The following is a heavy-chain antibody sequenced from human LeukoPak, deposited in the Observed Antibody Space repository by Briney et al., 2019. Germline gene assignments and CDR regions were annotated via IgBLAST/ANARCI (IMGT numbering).Heavy chain of an antibody. CDR2: ISGSGGSI. J-gene: IGHJ4*02. V-gene: IGHV3-23*01. CDR3: AIEYCSGGSCYEEAFDY. CDR1: GFTFSSYA. Sequence: GGSLRLSCAASGFTFSSYAMSWVRQAPGKGLEWVSAISGSGGSIYYADSVKGRFTISRDNSKNTLYLQMNSLRAEDTAVYYCAIEYCSGGSCYEEAFDYWGQGTLVTVSS. D-gene: IGHD2-15*01.